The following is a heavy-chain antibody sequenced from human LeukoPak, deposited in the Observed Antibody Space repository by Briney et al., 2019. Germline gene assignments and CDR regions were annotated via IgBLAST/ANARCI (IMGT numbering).Heavy chain of an antibody. D-gene: IGHD3-10*01. CDR1: GFAFSIYT. CDR3: VKDFGRVRGTPDS. Sequence: GGSLRLSCSASGFAFSIYTMYWVRQAPGKGPECVSTISGSGNGGSIYYADSVKGRFTISRDDSKSTLYLQMNGLRSEDTAVYYCVKDFGRVRGTPDSWGQGTLVTVSS. CDR2: ISGSGNGGSI. V-gene: IGHV3-64D*06. J-gene: IGHJ4*02.